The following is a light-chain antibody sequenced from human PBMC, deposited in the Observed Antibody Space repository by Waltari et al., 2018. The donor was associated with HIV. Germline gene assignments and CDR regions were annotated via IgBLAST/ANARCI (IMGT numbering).Light chain of an antibody. Sequence: DIQLTQSPSFLSASVGDRVTITCRASQGISSYLAWYQQNPGKAPKLLIYGASTLQSGVPSRFSGSGSGTEFTLTISSLQPEDFATYYCQQLNSYPQALTFGGGTKVEMK. CDR1: QGISSY. CDR3: QQLNSYPQALT. J-gene: IGKJ4*01. V-gene: IGKV1-9*01. CDR2: GAS.